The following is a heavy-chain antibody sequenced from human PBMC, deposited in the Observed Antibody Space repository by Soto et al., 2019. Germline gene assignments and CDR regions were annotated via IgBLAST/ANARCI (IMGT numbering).Heavy chain of an antibody. CDR3: ARDPVDLSSHEAAFDI. J-gene: IGHJ3*02. Sequence: KQSQTLSLTCAISGDSVSSNSAAWNWIRQSPSRGLEWLGRTYYRSKWYNDYAVSVKSRITINPDTSKNQFSLQLNSVTPEDTAVYYCARDPVDLSSHEAAFDIWGQGTMVTVSS. CDR1: GDSVSSNSAA. CDR2: TYYRSKWYN. V-gene: IGHV6-1*01. D-gene: IGHD3-16*02.